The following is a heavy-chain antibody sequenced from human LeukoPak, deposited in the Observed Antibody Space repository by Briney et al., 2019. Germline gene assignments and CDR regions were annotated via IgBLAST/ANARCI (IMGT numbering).Heavy chain of an antibody. V-gene: IGHV4-39*01. CDR1: GGSISSGDYY. D-gene: IGHD3-10*01. Sequence: SETLSLTCTVSGGSISSGDYYWSWIRQPPGKGLEWIGSIYYSGSTYYNPSLKSRVTISVDASKNQFSLKLSSVTDADTAVYYCAILGIAGEFIDYWGQGTLVTVSS. J-gene: IGHJ4*02. CDR3: AILGIAGEFIDY. CDR2: IYYSGST.